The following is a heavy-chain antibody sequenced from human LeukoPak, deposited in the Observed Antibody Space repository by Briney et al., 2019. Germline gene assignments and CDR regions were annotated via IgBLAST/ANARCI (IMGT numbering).Heavy chain of an antibody. CDR3: ARGAGYCSGGSCYSVDY. CDR1: GGSINSYY. V-gene: IGHV4-59*08. CDR2: IYNSGST. J-gene: IGHJ4*02. D-gene: IGHD2-15*01. Sequence: SETLSLTCTVSGGSINSYYWGWIRQPPGKGLEWIGYIYNSGSTNSNPSLKSRAAISVDTSKNQFSLKLSSVAAADTAVYYCARGAGYCSGGSCYSVDYWGQGTLVTVSS.